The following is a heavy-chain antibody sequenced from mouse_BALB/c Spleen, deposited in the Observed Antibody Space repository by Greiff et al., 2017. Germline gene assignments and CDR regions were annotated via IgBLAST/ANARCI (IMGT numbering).Heavy chain of an antibody. J-gene: IGHJ3*01. CDR2: IRNKANGYTT. V-gene: IGHV7-3*02. D-gene: IGHD1-1*01. CDR1: GFTFTDYY. CDR3: ARDTHYYGSSYGFAY. Sequence: DVQLVESGGGLVQPGGSLRLSCATSGFTFTDYYMSWVRQPPGKALEWLGFIRNKANGYTTEYSASVKGRFTISRDNSQSILYLQMNNLRAEDSATYYCARDTHYYGSSYGFAYWGQGTLVTVSA.